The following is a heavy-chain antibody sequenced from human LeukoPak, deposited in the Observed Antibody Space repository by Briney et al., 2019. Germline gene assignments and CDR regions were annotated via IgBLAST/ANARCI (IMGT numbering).Heavy chain of an antibody. CDR3: ARDRVLDY. J-gene: IGHJ4*02. Sequence: RTGGSLRLSCAASGFTFSSYWMHWVRQAPGKGLVWVSRIKSDGSSTTYADSVKGGFTISRDNAKNTLYLQMNSLRAEDTAVYYCARDRVLDYWGQGTLVTVSS. V-gene: IGHV3-74*01. CDR2: IKSDGSST. D-gene: IGHD3-3*01. CDR1: GFTFSSYW.